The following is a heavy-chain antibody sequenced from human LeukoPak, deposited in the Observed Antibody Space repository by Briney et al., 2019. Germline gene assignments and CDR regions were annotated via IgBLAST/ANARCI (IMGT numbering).Heavy chain of an antibody. CDR3: ARGGTTVTPGLLWFDP. D-gene: IGHD4-17*01. V-gene: IGHV4-59*01. CDR2: IYYSGST. CDR1: GGSISSYY. Sequence: RPSETLSLTCTVFGGSISSYYWSWIRQPPGKGLEWIGYIYYSGSTKYNPSLKSRVTISVDTSKNQFSLKLSSVTAADTAVYYCARGGTTVTPGLLWFDPWGQGTLVTVSS. J-gene: IGHJ5*02.